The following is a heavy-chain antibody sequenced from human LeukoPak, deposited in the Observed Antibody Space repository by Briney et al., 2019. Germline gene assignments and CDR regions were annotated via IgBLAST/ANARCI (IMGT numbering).Heavy chain of an antibody. CDR2: IYHSGST. Sequence: SETLSLTCTVSGYSISSGYYWGWIRQPPGKGLEWIGSIYHSGSTYYNPSLKSRVTISVDTSKNQFSLKLSSVTAADTAVYYCARFGSSNYYFDYWGQGTLVTVSS. CDR3: ARFGSSNYYFDY. V-gene: IGHV4-38-2*02. D-gene: IGHD6-6*01. CDR1: GYSISSGYY. J-gene: IGHJ4*02.